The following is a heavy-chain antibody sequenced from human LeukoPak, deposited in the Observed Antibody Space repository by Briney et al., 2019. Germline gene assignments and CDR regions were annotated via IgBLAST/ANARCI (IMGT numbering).Heavy chain of an antibody. Sequence: ASVKVSCKASGYTFTSYGISWVRQAPGQGLEWMGWISAYNGNTNYAQKLQGRVTMTTDTSTSTAYMELRSLRSDDTAVYYCARERYYYDSSGLGYWGQGTLVTVPS. D-gene: IGHD3-22*01. J-gene: IGHJ4*02. CDR1: GYTFTSYG. V-gene: IGHV1-18*01. CDR2: ISAYNGNT. CDR3: ARERYYYDSSGLGY.